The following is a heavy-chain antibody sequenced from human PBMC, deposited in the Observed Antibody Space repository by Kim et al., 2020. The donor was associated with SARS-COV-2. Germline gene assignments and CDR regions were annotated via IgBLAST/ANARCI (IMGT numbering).Heavy chain of an antibody. CDR1: GNMFPGYY. Sequence: ASVKVSCKAPGNMFPGYYIHWVRQAPGQGLEWMGRINANTGGTNYAQKFQGRVTMTRDTSITTGYMELTRLRFDDTAVYYCTRYHPSDSGMDVWGQGTTV. V-gene: IGHV1-2*06. CDR2: INANTGGT. J-gene: IGHJ6*02. CDR3: TRYHPSDSGMDV. D-gene: IGHD2-2*01.